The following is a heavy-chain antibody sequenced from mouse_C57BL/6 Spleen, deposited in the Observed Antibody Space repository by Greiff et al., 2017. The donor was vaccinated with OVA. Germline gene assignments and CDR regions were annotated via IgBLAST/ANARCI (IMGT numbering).Heavy chain of an antibody. V-gene: IGHV5-16*01. J-gene: IGHJ2*01. D-gene: IGHD2-5*01. CDR1: GFTFSDYY. Sequence: EVQVVESEGGLVQPGSSMKLSCTASGFTFSDYYMAWVRQVPEKGLEWVANINYDGSSTYYLDSLKSRFIISRDNAKNILYLQMSSLKSEDTATYYCARAYSNHGYFDYWGQGTTLTVSS. CDR3: ARAYSNHGYFDY. CDR2: INYDGSST.